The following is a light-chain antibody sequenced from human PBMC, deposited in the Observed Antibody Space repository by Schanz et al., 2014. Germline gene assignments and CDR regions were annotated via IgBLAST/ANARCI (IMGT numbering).Light chain of an antibody. J-gene: IGLJ1*01. Sequence: QSALTQPPSASGSPGQSVTISCTGTSSDVGSYNLVSWYRQHPGKAPKLMIYEVSKRPSGVPDRFSGSKSGNTASLTISGLRAEDEADYYCSSYAGSNTAYVFGTGTKVTVL. V-gene: IGLV2-8*01. CDR2: EVS. CDR1: SSDVGSYNL. CDR3: SSYAGSNTAYV.